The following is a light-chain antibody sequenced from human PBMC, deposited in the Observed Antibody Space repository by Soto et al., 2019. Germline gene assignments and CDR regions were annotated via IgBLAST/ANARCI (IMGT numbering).Light chain of an antibody. V-gene: IGKV1-39*01. CDR2: DAS. J-gene: IGKJ5*01. Sequence: DIQMTQSPSSLSASVGEGVTITCQASQNINNYLNWYQQKPGRAPKLLIYDASNLEAGVPSRFRGSGSGTDFTLTISSLQPEDFATYYCQQSYSTLITFGQGTRLEIK. CDR3: QQSYSTLIT. CDR1: QNINNY.